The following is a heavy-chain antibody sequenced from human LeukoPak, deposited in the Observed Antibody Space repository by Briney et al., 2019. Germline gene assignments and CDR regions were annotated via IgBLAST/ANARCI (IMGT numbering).Heavy chain of an antibody. CDR3: ARGNLEWLST. Sequence: SVKVSCKASGGTFSSYAISWVRQAPGQGLEWMGRIIPILGIANYAQKLRGRVTITADKSTSTAYMELCSLRSEDTAVYYCARGNLEWLSTWGQGTLVTVSS. J-gene: IGHJ5*02. CDR1: GGTFSSYA. D-gene: IGHD3-3*01. V-gene: IGHV1-69*04. CDR2: IIPILGIA.